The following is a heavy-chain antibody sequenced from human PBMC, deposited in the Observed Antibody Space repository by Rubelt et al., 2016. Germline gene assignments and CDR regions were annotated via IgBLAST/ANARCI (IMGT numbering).Heavy chain of an antibody. V-gene: IGHV4-59*06. D-gene: IGHD2-2*01. J-gene: IGHJ6*02. CDR1: GGSISSYY. CDR2: IYYSGST. Sequence: QVQLQESGPGLVKPSETLSLTCTVSGGSISSYYWSWIRQPAGEGLEWIGYIYYSGSTYYNPSLKSRVTISVDTSKNQFSLKLSSVTAADTAVYYCARETPDIVVSHYYYGMDVWGQGTTVTVSS. CDR3: ARETPDIVVSHYYYGMDV.